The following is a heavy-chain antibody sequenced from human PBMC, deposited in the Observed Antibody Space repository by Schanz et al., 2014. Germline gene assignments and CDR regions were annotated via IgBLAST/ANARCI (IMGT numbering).Heavy chain of an antibody. CDR1: GLTFSDYY. D-gene: IGHD2-2*01. Sequence: VQLLESGGGLVKPGGSLRLSCAASGLTFSDYYMSWIRQAPGKGLEWVSYISDSGDSTHYADSVKGRFTISRDNAKNSLFLQVNSLSAEDTAVYYCAKVAPAATYLDSWGLGTLVTVSS. CDR3: AKVAPAATYLDS. J-gene: IGHJ4*02. V-gene: IGHV3-11*01. CDR2: ISDSGDST.